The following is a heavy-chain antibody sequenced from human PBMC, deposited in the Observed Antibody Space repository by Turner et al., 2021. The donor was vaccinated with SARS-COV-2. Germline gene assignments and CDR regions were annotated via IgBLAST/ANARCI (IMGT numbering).Heavy chain of an antibody. D-gene: IGHD6-13*01. CDR3: ARHWEVAAAAYLARFDP. J-gene: IGHJ5*02. V-gene: IGHV4-39*01. CDR1: GVSVGSSSYF. Sequence: LQMHGSGPGLVNIPVALSLTCTISGVSVGSSSYFWGWLRKPPGKGLEWIGSIYYSGSTYYNPSLKSRVTISVDTSKNQFSLKLTSVTAADTAVYFCARHWEVAAAAYLARFDPWGQGTLVTVSS. CDR2: IYYSGST.